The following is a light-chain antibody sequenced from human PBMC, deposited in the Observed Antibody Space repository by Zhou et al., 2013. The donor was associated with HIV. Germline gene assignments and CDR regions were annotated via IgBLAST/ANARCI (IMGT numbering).Light chain of an antibody. Sequence: DIQMTQSPSSLSASVGDRVTITCQASQDISNYLNWYQQKPGKAPKLLIYDASYLETGVPSRFSGSGSGTDFTFTISSLQPEDVATYYCQQFDSLPLTFGGGTKVKIK. J-gene: IGKJ4*01. CDR1: QDISNY. CDR3: QQFDSLPLT. V-gene: IGKV1-33*01. CDR2: DAS.